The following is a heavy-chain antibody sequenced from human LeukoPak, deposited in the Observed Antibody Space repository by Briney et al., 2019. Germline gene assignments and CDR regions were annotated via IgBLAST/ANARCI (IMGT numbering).Heavy chain of an antibody. CDR2: MNPNSGNT. Sequence: ASVKVSCKASGYTFTSYDINWVRQAPGQGIEWMGWMNPNSGNTGYAQKFQGRVIMTTDTSINTAYMELSSLRSEDTAAYYCARAHTSGWFDLDYWGQGTLVTVSS. J-gene: IGHJ4*02. V-gene: IGHV1-8*01. D-gene: IGHD6-19*01. CDR3: ARAHTSGWFDLDY. CDR1: GYTFTSYD.